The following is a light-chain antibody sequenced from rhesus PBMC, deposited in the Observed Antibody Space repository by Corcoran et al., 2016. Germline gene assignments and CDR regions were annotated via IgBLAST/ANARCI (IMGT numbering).Light chain of an antibody. Sequence: DIQMTQSPSSLSASVGDTVTITCRASQSFSSSLAWYQQKPGKAPKLLIYSASSLQSGVPSRFSGSKSGTDFTLTISSLHPEDIASYYCQQYYSYPHTFGGGTKVEIK. CDR1: QSFSSS. CDR3: QQYYSYPHT. V-gene: IGKV1-46*01. CDR2: SAS. J-gene: IGKJ4*01.